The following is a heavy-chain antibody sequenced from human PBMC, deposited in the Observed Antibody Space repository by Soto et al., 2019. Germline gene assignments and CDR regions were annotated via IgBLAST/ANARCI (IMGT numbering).Heavy chain of an antibody. CDR2: VYYDGST. CDR1: AASVSIYY. Sequence: QVQLQESGPGLVKPSETLSLTCSVSAASVSIYYWSWIRQPPGQVLEWIGYVYYDGSTNYNPSLETRVTISIDTSKNQVALQWHSVTAADPAVYQCVRGRRSPTVYHGLDVWGQRKTVAVSS. D-gene: IGHD1-26*01. CDR3: VRGRRSPTVYHGLDV. J-gene: IGHJ6*02. V-gene: IGHV4-59*02.